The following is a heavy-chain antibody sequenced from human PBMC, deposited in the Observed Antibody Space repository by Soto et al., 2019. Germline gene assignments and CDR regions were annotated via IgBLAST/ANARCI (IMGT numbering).Heavy chain of an antibody. J-gene: IGHJ4*02. Sequence: QITLKESGPSLVKPTQTLTLTCTFSGFSLTTSEVGVGWIRQPPGKALECLALIYWDYDKRYSPSLKNRLTITKDTSKNQVLLTMTDMDPADTCTFYCVHVYFSGGESGPDYWGQGILVTLSS. V-gene: IGHV2-5*02. D-gene: IGHD6-25*01. CDR3: VHVYFSGGESGPDY. CDR1: GFSLTTSEVG. CDR2: IYWDYDK.